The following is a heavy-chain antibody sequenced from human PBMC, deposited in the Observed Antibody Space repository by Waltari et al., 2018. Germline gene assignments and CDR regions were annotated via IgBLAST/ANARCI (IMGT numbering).Heavy chain of an antibody. CDR3: AREVRMEWISGDGFDI. D-gene: IGHD3-3*01. Sequence: QVRLQESGPGLVKPSETLSLTCAVSGYSIRSGFYWGWVRQPPGKGLEWIGSMYHSGLTYYNPSLKSRVSISLDMSKNQVSLRLTSVTAADTAVYYRAREVRMEWISGDGFDIWGRGTMVTVSS. J-gene: IGHJ3*02. V-gene: IGHV4-38-2*02. CDR1: GYSIRSGFY. CDR2: MYHSGLT.